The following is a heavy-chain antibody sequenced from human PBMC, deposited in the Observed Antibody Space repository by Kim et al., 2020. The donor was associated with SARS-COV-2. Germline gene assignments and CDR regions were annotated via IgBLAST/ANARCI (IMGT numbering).Heavy chain of an antibody. CDR1: GFTFSSYW. J-gene: IGHJ4*02. CDR3: ARGGGYCSGGSCYSGHY. D-gene: IGHD2-15*01. CDR2: IKQDGSEK. Sequence: GGSLRLSCAASGFTFSSYWMSWVRQAPGKGLEWVANIKQDGSEKYYVDSVKGRFTISRDNAKNSLYLQMNSLRAEDTAVYYCARGGGYCSGGSCYSGHYWGQGTLVTVSS. V-gene: IGHV3-7*01.